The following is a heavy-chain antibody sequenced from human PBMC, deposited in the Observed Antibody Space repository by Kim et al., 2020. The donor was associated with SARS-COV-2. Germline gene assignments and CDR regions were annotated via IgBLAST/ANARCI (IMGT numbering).Heavy chain of an antibody. D-gene: IGHD3-9*01. CDR2: INTNTGNP. CDR3: ASYDILTGNPNWFDH. CDR1: GYTFTSYA. Sequence: ASMKVSCKASGYTFTSYAMIWVRQAPGQGLEWMGWINTNTGNPTYAQGFTGRFVFSLDTSVSTAHLQISSLKAEDTAVYYWASYDILTGNPNWFDHWGQG. V-gene: IGHV7-4-1*02. J-gene: IGHJ5*02.